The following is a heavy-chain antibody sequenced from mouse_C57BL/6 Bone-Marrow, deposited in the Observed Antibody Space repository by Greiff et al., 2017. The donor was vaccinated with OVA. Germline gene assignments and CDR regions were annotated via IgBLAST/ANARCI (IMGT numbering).Heavy chain of an antibody. V-gene: IGHV2-6*01. CDR3: TVVAPFYAMDY. CDR2: IWGVGST. Sequence: VQRVESGPGLVAPSQSLSITCTVSGFSLTSYGVDWVRQSPGKGLEWLGVIWGVGSTNYNSALKSRLSISKDNSKSQVFLKMNSLQTDDTAMYYWTVVAPFYAMDYWGQGTSVTVSS. D-gene: IGHD1-1*01. CDR1: GFSLTSYG. J-gene: IGHJ4*01.